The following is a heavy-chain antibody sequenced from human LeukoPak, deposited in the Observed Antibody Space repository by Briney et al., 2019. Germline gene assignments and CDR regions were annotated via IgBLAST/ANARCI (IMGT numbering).Heavy chain of an antibody. CDR2: INHSGST. D-gene: IGHD3-16*02. Sequence: PSETLSLTCAVYGGSFSGYYWSWIRQPPGKGLEWIGEINHSGSTNYNPSLKSRVTISVDTSKNQFSLKLSSVTAADTAVYYCARGPYYVWGSYRSTRAGAFDIWGQGTMVTVSS. CDR1: GGSFSGYY. V-gene: IGHV4-34*01. J-gene: IGHJ3*02. CDR3: ARGPYYVWGSYRSTRAGAFDI.